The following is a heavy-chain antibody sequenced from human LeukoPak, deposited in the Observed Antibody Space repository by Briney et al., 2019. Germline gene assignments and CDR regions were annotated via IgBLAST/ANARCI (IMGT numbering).Heavy chain of an antibody. J-gene: IGHJ4*02. V-gene: IGHV1-46*01. CDR1: GYTFTSYY. CDR2: INPSGGST. Sequence: ASVKVSCKASGYTFTSYYMHWVRQAAGQGLEWMRIINPSGGSTSYAQKFQGRVTMTRDTSTSTVYMELSSLRSEDTAVYYCASVLILTGYSSFDYWGQGTLVTVSS. CDR3: ASVLILTGYSSFDY. D-gene: IGHD3-9*01.